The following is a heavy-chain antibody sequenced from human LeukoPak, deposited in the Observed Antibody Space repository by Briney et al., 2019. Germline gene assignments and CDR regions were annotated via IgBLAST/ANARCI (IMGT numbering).Heavy chain of an antibody. D-gene: IGHD7-27*01. CDR1: GFTFSNYA. Sequence: GGSLRLSCAASGFTFSNYAMHWVRQAPGKGLEWVSGTTDSGGGTFYADSVKGRFTISRDNFNNMLYLQMNSLRAEDTALYYCTKKGQTGDLDYWGQGTLVTVSS. V-gene: IGHV3-23*01. CDR2: TTDSGGGT. J-gene: IGHJ4*02. CDR3: TKKGQTGDLDY.